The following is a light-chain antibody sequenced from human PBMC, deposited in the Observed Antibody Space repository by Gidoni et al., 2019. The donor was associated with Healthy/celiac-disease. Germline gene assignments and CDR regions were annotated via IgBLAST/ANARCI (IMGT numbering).Light chain of an antibody. V-gene: IGKV1-5*01. CDR2: DAS. Sequence: DIQMTQSPSTLSASVGDRVTITCRASQSISSWLAWYQQKPGKAPKLLIYDASSLESGVPSRFSGSGSGTEFTLNISSLQPDDFATYYCQQYNSYNGTFXQXTKVEIK. CDR3: QQYNSYNGT. CDR1: QSISSW. J-gene: IGKJ1*01.